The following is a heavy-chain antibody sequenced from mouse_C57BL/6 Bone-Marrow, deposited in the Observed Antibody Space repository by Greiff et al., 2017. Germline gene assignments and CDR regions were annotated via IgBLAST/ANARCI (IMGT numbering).Heavy chain of an antibody. CDR3: TRSYYSNYGFAY. CDR2: IRLKSDNYAT. D-gene: IGHD2-5*01. V-gene: IGHV6-3*01. Sequence: EVQLQESGGGLVQPGGSMKLSCVASGFTFSNYWMNWVRQSPEKGLEWVAQIRLKSDNYATHYAESVKGRFTISRDDSKSSVYLQMNNLRAEDTGIYYCTRSYYSNYGFAYWGQGTLVTVSA. J-gene: IGHJ3*01. CDR1: GFTFSNYW.